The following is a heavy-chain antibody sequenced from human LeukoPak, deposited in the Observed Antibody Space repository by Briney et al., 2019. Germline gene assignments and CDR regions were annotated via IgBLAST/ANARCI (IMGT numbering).Heavy chain of an antibody. CDR1: GFTVSNNY. CDR2: ISWNSGSI. D-gene: IGHD5-12*01. Sequence: GGSLRLSCAASGFTVSNNYMSWVRQAPGKGLEWVSGISWNSGSIGYADSVKGRFTISRDNAKNSLYLQMNSLRAEDTALYYCAKSGYGYWGQGTLVTVSS. V-gene: IGHV3-9*01. CDR3: AKSGYGY. J-gene: IGHJ4*02.